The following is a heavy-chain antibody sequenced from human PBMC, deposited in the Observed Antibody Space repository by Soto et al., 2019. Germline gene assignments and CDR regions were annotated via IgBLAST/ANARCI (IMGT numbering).Heavy chain of an antibody. D-gene: IGHD3-10*01. CDR2: MYKTGET. J-gene: IGHJ6*02. V-gene: IGHV4-61*01. CDR3: MKAHESGDFLGMSV. Sequence: SETLSLTCTVPGGAVSTGMKYWGWVRQPPGKALEFIGYMYKTGETLLNSSLKSRVTLSMETSKNPFSLTLSSVTAADTAVYFCMKAHESGDFLGMSVWGPGTTVTVSS. CDR1: GGAVSTGMKY.